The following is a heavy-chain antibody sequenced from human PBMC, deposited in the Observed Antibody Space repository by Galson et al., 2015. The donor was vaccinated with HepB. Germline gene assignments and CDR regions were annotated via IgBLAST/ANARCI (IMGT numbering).Heavy chain of an antibody. V-gene: IGHV1-69*08. Sequence: SVKVSCKASGGTFSSYTISWVRQAPGQGLEWMGRIIPILGTANYAQKFQGRVTITADKSTSTAYMELSSLRSEDTAVYYCARDGPPGGFDPWGQGTLVTVSS. J-gene: IGHJ5*02. D-gene: IGHD6-25*01. CDR1: GGTFSSYT. CDR2: IIPILGTA. CDR3: ARDGPPGGFDP.